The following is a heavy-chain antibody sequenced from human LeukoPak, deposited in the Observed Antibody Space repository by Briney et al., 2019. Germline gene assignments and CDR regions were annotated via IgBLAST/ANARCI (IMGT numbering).Heavy chain of an antibody. J-gene: IGHJ4*02. Sequence: PGGSLRLSCAASGFTFSSYAMSWVRQAPGKGLEWISAISGSGGSTYYADSVKGRFTISRDNSKNTLYLQMNSLRAEDTAVYYCAKGPIVVVPAAIRRGYWGQGTPVTVSS. CDR3: AKGPIVVVPAAIRRGY. CDR2: ISGSGGST. D-gene: IGHD2-2*01. CDR1: GFTFSSYA. V-gene: IGHV3-23*01.